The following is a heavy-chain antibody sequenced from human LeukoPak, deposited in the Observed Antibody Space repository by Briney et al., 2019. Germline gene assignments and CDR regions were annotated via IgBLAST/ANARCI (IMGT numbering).Heavy chain of an antibody. J-gene: IGHJ4*02. CDR3: VKGLGTTVTFYFDY. CDR1: GFTFSSYA. CDR2: VSGSGGST. Sequence: PGGSLRLSCAASGFTFSSYAMNWVRQAPGKGLEWVSGVSGSGGSTYYADSVKGRFTISRDNSKNTLYLQMNSLRAEDTAVYYCVKGLGTTVTFYFDYWGQGILVTVSS. V-gene: IGHV3-23*01. D-gene: IGHD4-17*01.